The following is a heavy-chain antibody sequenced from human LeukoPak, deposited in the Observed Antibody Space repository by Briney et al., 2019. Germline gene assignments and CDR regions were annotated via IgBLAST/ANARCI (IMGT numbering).Heavy chain of an antibody. CDR2: INPSGGST. J-gene: IGHJ4*02. CDR1: GYTFNSAG. CDR3: ARSYYDSSGYYPH. Sequence: ASVKVSCKASGYTFNSAGISWVRQAPGQGLEWMGIINPSGGSTSYAQKFQGRVTMTRDMSTSTVYMELSSLRSEDTAVYYCARSYYDSSGYYPHWGQGTLVTVSS. D-gene: IGHD3-22*01. V-gene: IGHV1-46*02.